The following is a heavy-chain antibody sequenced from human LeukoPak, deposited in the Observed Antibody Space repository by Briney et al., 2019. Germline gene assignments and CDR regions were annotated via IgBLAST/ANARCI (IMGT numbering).Heavy chain of an antibody. D-gene: IGHD1-7*01. J-gene: IGHJ4*02. CDR2: IKEDGSEK. Sequence: PGGSLRLSCTASGFTFSSYWMTWVRQAPGKGLEWVANIKEDGSEKYYVDSVKGRLTISRDKAKNSLYLQMNSLRAEETAVYYCVRQNYGGYWGQGTLVTVSS. CDR1: GFTFSSYW. CDR3: VRQNYGGY. V-gene: IGHV3-7*01.